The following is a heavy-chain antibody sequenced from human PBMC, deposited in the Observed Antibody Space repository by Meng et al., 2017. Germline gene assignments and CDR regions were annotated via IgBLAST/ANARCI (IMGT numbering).Heavy chain of an antibody. CDR1: GYNFPDYY. V-gene: IGHV1-2*06. CDR3: ARDEDISAAGKLFGDY. J-gene: IGHJ4*02. Sequence: ASVKVSCKPSGYNFPDYYIHWVRRAPGQGLEWMGRINPKSGDTNYAQKFHARVTMTGDTSISTAYMELSGVRSDVTAMYYCARDEDISAAGKLFGDYWGQGTLVTVSS. D-gene: IGHD6-25*01. CDR2: INPKSGDT.